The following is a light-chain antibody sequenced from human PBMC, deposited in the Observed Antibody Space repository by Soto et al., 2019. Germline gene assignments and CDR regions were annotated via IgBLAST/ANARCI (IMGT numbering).Light chain of an antibody. CDR2: DAS. Sequence: DIQVTQSPSTLSASAGDRVTTSCRASQNIDSWLAWYQQKPGKAPKPQIYDASSLESGVPSRFSGSGSGTEVTLTISSLQPDDFATYYCQQYNSYPYSFGPGTKVYIK. J-gene: IGKJ3*01. V-gene: IGKV1-5*01. CDR3: QQYNSYPYS. CDR1: QNIDSW.